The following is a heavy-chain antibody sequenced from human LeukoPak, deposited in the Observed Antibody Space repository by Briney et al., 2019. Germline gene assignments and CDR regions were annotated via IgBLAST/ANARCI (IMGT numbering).Heavy chain of an antibody. CDR1: GDSISSYY. CDR3: ARTVSSYNWYFDL. J-gene: IGHJ2*01. D-gene: IGHD4-11*01. CDR2: IYASGST. Sequence: PSETLPLTCTVTGDSISSYYWSWIRQPPGKGLEWIGRIYASGSTNYNPSLKSRVTISVDKSKNQVSLKLSSVTAADTAVYYCARTVSSYNWYFDLWGRGTLVTVSS. V-gene: IGHV4-4*07.